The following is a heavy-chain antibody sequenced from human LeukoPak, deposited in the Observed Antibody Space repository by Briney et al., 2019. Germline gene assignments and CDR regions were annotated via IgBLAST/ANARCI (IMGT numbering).Heavy chain of an antibody. J-gene: IGHJ4*02. CDR2: ISVSGGST. CDR3: AKAHKMITVTTGMDY. D-gene: IGHD4-17*01. Sequence: GGSLRLSCAASGFTFSSYAMSWVRQAPGKGLEWVSAISVSGGSTYYADSVKGRFTISRDNSKNTLYLQMTSLRAEDTAVYYCAKAHKMITVTTGMDYWGQGTLVTVSS. CDR1: GFTFSSYA. V-gene: IGHV3-23*01.